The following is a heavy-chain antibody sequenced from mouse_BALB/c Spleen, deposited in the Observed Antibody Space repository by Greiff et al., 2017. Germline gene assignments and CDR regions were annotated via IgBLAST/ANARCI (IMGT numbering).Heavy chain of an antibody. CDR2: IDPANGNT. J-gene: IGHJ1*01. Sequence: EVKLQESGAELVKPGASVKLSCTASGFNIKDTYMHWVKQRPEQGLEWIGRIDPANGNTKYDPKFQGKATITADTSSNTAYLQLSSLTSEDTAVYYCARIPYYYGSSWYFDVWGAGTTVTVSS. D-gene: IGHD1-1*01. V-gene: IGHV14-3*02. CDR3: ARIPYYYGSSWYFDV. CDR1: GFNIKDTY.